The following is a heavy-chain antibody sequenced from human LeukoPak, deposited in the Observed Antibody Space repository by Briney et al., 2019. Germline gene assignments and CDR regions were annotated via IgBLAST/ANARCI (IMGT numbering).Heavy chain of an antibody. CDR2: INDSGST. CDR3: AKNNWFDP. V-gene: IGHV4-61*01. Sequence: SETLSLTCAVSGGSVSSGSYYWSWIRQPPGKGLEWIGEINDSGSTKYNPSLKSRVTISADTSKNQFSLKLSSVTAADTAVYYCAKNNWFDPWGQGTLVTVSS. J-gene: IGHJ5*02. CDR1: GGSVSSGSYY.